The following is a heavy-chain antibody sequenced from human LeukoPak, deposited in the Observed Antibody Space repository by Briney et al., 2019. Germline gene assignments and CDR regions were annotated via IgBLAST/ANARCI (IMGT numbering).Heavy chain of an antibody. J-gene: IGHJ3*02. CDR1: RFSFTSHV. CDR3: AKVRCGGACVDAFDI. V-gene: IGHV3-23*01. Sequence: GGSLRLSCAASRFSFTSHVMSWVRQAPGKGLEWVSSVSGGGGTTYYADSVKGRSNISKDNSKNTLYLQMSSLRAEDTAIYYCAKVRCGGACVDAFDIWGQGTMVTVSS. CDR2: VSGGGGTT. D-gene: IGHD2-21*02.